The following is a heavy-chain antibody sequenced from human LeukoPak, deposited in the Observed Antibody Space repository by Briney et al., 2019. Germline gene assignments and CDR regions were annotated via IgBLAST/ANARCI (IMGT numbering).Heavy chain of an antibody. Sequence: PGGSLRRSCAASGFTFSNFAMHWVGQAPGKGLEWGAFISYDGNNKYYADSVKGRFTISRDSSKNTLYLQVNSLRAEDTTVYYCAREEPGIAAAGMDYWGQGTLVTVSS. CDR2: ISYDGNNK. V-gene: IGHV3-30-3*01. D-gene: IGHD6-13*01. J-gene: IGHJ4*02. CDR3: AREEPGIAAAGMDY. CDR1: GFTFSNFA.